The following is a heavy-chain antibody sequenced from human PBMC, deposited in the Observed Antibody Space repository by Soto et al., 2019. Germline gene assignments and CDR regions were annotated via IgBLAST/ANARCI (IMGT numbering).Heavy chain of an antibody. CDR3: ARQDPTQLEQYNAFDI. CDR1: DASTSRVY. V-gene: IGHV4-59*07. J-gene: IGHJ3*02. D-gene: IGHD1-1*01. Sequence: SNTLSLTCTITDASTSRVYWSWTRTPPVKGLEWIGYIYYSGSTNYNPSLKSRVTISVDTSKNQFSLKLSSVTAADTAVYYCARQDPTQLEQYNAFDIWGQGTMVT. CDR2: IYYSGST.